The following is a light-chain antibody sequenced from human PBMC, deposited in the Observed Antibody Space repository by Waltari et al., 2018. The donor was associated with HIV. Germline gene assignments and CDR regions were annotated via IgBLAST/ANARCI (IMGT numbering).Light chain of an antibody. V-gene: IGLV2-8*01. CDR3: SSYGDGNKLI. J-gene: IGLJ2*01. CDR2: EVF. CDR1: RSDVGGSDY. Sequence: QSALTQPPSASGSPGQSVTISCTGTRSDVGGSDYVSWYQQHPGKAPRLMIYEVFKRPSGVPDRVCGSKSDSGNTASLTVSGLQAEDEADYYCSSYGDGNKLIFGGGTKLTVL.